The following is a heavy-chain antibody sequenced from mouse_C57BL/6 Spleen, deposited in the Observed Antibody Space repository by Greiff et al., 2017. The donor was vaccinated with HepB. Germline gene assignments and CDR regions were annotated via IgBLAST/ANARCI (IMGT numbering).Heavy chain of an antibody. Sequence: VQLQESGPELVKPGASVKISCKASGYAFSSSWMNWVKQRPGKGLEWIGRIYPGDGDTNYNGKIKGKATLTADKSSSTAYRQLSSLTSEDAAVYFCARQLRLGFAYGGQGTLVTVSA. CDR2: IYPGDGDT. V-gene: IGHV1-82*01. CDR1: GYAFSSSW. CDR3: ARQLRLGFAY. D-gene: IGHD3-2*02. J-gene: IGHJ3*01.